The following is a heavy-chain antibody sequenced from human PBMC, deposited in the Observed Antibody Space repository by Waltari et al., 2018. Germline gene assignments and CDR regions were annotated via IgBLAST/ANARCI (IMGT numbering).Heavy chain of an antibody. CDR2: IRYDGSNK. J-gene: IGHJ1*01. CDR1: GFTFSSYG. V-gene: IGHV3-30*02. CDR3: AKDLRKHECLQH. Sequence: QVHLVESGGGVVQPGGSLRLSCAASGFTFSSYGMHWVRQAPGKGLEWVAFIRYDGSNKYYADSVKGRFTISRDNSKNTLYLQMNSLRAEDTAVYYCAKDLRKHECLQHWGQGTLVTVSS.